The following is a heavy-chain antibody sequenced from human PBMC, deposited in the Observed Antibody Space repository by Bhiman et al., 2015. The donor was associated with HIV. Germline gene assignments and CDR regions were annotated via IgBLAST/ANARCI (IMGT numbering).Heavy chain of an antibody. D-gene: IGHD1-26*01. CDR3: TRDEPILSATWGPFDI. J-gene: IGHJ3*02. CDR1: GFTFSSYT. Sequence: EVQLMESGGGLVKPGGSLRLSCAASGFTFSSYTMNWVRQAPGKGLEWLSFITGASTSIYYADSVKGRFTISRDNAKNSLYLQMNSLRAEDTAIYYCTRDEPILSATWGPFDIWGRGIKVTVSS. V-gene: IGHV3-21*03. CDR2: ITGASTSI.